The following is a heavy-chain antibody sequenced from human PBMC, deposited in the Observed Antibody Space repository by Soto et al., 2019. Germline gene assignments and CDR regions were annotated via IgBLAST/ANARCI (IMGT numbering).Heavy chain of an antibody. CDR3: ARIWGYCSGGSCYVNYYYGMDV. CDR1: GGTFSSYT. Sequence: ASVKVSCKASGGTFSSYTINWVRQAPGQGLEWMGMTIPVLGVANYAQKFQGRVTIIADKSTSTAYMELSSLRSEDTAVYYCARIWGYCSGGSCYVNYYYGMDVWGQGTTVTVSS. D-gene: IGHD2-15*01. V-gene: IGHV1-69*02. CDR2: TIPVLGVA. J-gene: IGHJ6*02.